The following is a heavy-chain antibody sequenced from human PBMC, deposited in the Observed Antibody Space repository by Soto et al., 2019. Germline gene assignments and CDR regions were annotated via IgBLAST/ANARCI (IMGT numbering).Heavy chain of an antibody. CDR1: GYSFAGYW. D-gene: IGHD5-18*01. J-gene: IGHJ4*02. Sequence: PGESLKISCNGSGYSFAGYWITWVRQKPGKGLEWMGRIDPSDSQTYYSPSFRGHVTISVTKSITTVFLQWSSLRASDTAMYYRARQISDPDTDPNFQYYFDSWGQGTQVTVSS. V-gene: IGHV5-10-1*01. CDR3: ARQISDPDTDPNFQYYFDS. CDR2: IDPSDSQT.